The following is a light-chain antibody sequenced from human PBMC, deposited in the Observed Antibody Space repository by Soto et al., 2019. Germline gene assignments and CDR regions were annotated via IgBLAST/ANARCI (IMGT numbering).Light chain of an antibody. Sequence: EIVLTQSPDTLSLSPGESATLSCRASQSISSSYLAWYQQKPGRAPRLLIYGASNRATGIPDRCSGSGSATDFTLTISGLEPDDFAVFYCQKYEDSITFGQGTRLEIE. J-gene: IGKJ5*01. CDR2: GAS. V-gene: IGKV3-20*01. CDR3: QKYEDSIT. CDR1: QSISSSY.